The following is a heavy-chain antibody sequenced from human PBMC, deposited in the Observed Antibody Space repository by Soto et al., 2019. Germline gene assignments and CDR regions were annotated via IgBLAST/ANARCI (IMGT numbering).Heavy chain of an antibody. V-gene: IGHV3-30*03. J-gene: IGHJ5*02. CDR1: GFTFNNYG. Sequence: GGSLRLSCAASGFTFNNYGIHWVRQAPGKGLEWVAVISNDGDDKYYADSVKGRFTISRDNAKNSLYLQMNSLRDEDTAVYYCARESRFLEWLSLNWFDPWGQGTLVTVSS. D-gene: IGHD3-3*01. CDR3: ARESRFLEWLSLNWFDP. CDR2: ISNDGDDK.